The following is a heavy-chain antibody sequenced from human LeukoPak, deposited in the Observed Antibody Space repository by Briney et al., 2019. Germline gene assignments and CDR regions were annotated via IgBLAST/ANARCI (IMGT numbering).Heavy chain of an antibody. J-gene: IGHJ4*02. D-gene: IGHD3-9*01. V-gene: IGHV3-30*02. CDR3: AKGFSGGILTGYPDY. Sequence: GGSLRLSCAVSGFTFSGYGMHWVRQAPGKGLEWVAFIRYDGSNKYYADSVKGRFTISRDNSKNTLYLQMNSLRAEDTAVYYCAKGFSGGILTGYPDYWGQGTLVTVSS. CDR1: GFTFSGYG. CDR2: IRYDGSNK.